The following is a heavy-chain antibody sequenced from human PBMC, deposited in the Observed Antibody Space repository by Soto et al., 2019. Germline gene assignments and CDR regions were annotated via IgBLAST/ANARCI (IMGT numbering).Heavy chain of an antibody. Sequence: SETLSLTCTVSGGSISSYYWSWIRQPPGKGLEWIGYIYYSGSTNYNPSLKSRVTISVDTSKNQFSLKLSSVTAADTAVYYCARSPLWFGEGSMDVWGQGTTVTVSS. D-gene: IGHD3-10*01. CDR2: IYYSGST. V-gene: IGHV4-59*01. CDR1: GGSISSYY. J-gene: IGHJ6*02. CDR3: ARSPLWFGEGSMDV.